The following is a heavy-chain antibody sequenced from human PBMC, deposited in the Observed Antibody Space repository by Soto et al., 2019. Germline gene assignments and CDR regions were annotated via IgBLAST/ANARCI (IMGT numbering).Heavy chain of an antibody. J-gene: IGHJ4*02. CDR3: AREPVRGAALLDY. Sequence: SETLSLTCAVYGGSFGGYYWSWIRQPPGKGLEWIGEINHSGSTNYNPSLKSRVTISVDTSKNQFSLKLSSVTAADTAVYYCAREPVRGAALLDYWGQGTLVTVSS. D-gene: IGHD3-10*01. CDR1: GGSFGGYY. CDR2: INHSGST. V-gene: IGHV4-34*01.